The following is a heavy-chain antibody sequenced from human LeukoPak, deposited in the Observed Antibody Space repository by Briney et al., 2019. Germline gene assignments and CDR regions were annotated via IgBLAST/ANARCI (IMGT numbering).Heavy chain of an antibody. J-gene: IGHJ5*02. V-gene: IGHV4-59*02. CDR2: IYHTGST. CDR3: ARDHRVPNPLYNWFDP. D-gene: IGHD1-1*01. Sequence: SETLSLTCTISGGSVSDYYWSWIRQSPGKGLEWIGYIYHTGSTSYSPSLKSRVTMSVDTSKNQFSLKLSSVTAADTAVYYCARDHRVPNPLYNWFDPWGQGTLVTVSS. CDR1: GGSVSDYY.